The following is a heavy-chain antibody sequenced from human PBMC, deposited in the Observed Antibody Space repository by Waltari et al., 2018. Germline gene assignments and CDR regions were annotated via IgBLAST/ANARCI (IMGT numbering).Heavy chain of an antibody. CDR1: GYSISSGYY. CDR2: IYHSGRT. CDR3: ARHVYTTLDY. V-gene: IGHV4-38-2*01. D-gene: IGHD3-16*01. J-gene: IGHJ4*02. Sequence: QVQLQESGPGLVKPSETLSLTCAVSGYSISSGYYWGWIRPPPGKGREWIGNIYHSGRTYYNPSRKSRVTISVDTSKNQFSLKLSSVTAADTAVYYCARHVYTTLDYWGQGTLVTVSS.